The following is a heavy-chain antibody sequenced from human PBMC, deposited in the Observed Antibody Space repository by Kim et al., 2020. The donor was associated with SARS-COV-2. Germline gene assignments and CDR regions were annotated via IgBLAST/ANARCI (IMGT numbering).Heavy chain of an antibody. V-gene: IGHV3-30-3*01. D-gene: IGHD3-9*01. CDR3: AREGELRYFDWLSHAFDI. J-gene: IGHJ3*02. CDR1: GFTFSSYA. Sequence: GGSLRLSCAASGFTFSSYAMHWVRQAPGKGLEWVAVISYDGSNKYYADSVKGRFTISRDNSKNTLYLQMNSLRAEDTAVYYCAREGELRYFDWLSHAFDIWGQGTMVTVSS. CDR2: ISYDGSNK.